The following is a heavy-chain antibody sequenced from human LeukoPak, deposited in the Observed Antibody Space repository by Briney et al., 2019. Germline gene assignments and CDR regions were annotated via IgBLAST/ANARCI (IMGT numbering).Heavy chain of an antibody. CDR2: IYYSGST. CDR1: GGSISSYY. Sequence: PSETLSLTCTVSGGSISSYYWSWIRQPPGKGLEWIGYIYYSGSTNYNPSLKSRVTISVDTSKNQFSLKLSSVTAADTDVYFCARSVVGYCSGGSCYSYYYYMDVWGKGTTVTVSS. CDR3: ARSVVGYCSGGSCYSYYYYMDV. J-gene: IGHJ6*03. V-gene: IGHV4-59*01. D-gene: IGHD2-15*01.